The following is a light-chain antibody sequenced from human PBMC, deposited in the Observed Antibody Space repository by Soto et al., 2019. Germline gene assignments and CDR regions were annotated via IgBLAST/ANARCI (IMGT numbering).Light chain of an antibody. Sequence: DIQMTQSPSSLSASVGDRVTITCRASESVSNYLNWYQHKVGTAPKLLIYAASRLQSGVPSRFSGSGSGTDFTLTISSLQPEDFATYYCQQIYSTPPTTFGQGTKVDI. CDR3: QQIYSTPPTT. CDR2: AAS. CDR1: ESVSNY. V-gene: IGKV1-39*01. J-gene: IGKJ1*01.